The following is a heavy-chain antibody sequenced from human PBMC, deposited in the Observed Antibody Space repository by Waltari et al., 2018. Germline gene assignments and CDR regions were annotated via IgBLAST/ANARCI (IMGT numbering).Heavy chain of an antibody. V-gene: IGHV1-18*01. Sequence: GISWVRQAPGQGLEWMGWISAYNGNTNYAQKLQGRVTMTTDTSTSTAYMELRSLRSDDTAVYYCARKPITIFGVVIIGEGWFDPWGQGTLVTVSS. CDR3: ARKPITIFGVVIIGEGWFDP. J-gene: IGHJ5*02. CDR1: G. CDR2: ISAYNGNT. D-gene: IGHD3-3*01.